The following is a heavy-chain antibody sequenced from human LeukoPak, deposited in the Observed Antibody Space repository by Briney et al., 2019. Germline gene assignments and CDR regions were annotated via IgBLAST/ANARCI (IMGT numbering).Heavy chain of an antibody. CDR2: INPNSGGT. J-gene: IGHJ4*02. D-gene: IGHD3-10*01. CDR1: GYTFTVYY. Sequence: ASVKVSCKASGYTFTVYYMHWVRQAPGQGLEWMGWINPNSGGTNYAQKFQGRVTMTRDTSISTAYMELSRLRSDDTAVYYCTRDVRPRGGIDSWGQGTLVTVSS. CDR3: TRDVRPRGGIDS. V-gene: IGHV1-2*02.